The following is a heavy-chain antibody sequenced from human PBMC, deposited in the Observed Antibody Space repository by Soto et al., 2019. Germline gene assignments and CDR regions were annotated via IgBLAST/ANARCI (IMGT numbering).Heavy chain of an antibody. CDR3: ARHKSGYDWYYFDY. CDR2: IYYSGST. D-gene: IGHD5-12*01. CDR1: GGSISSYY. V-gene: IGHV4-59*08. J-gene: IGHJ4*02. Sequence: SETLSLTCTVSGGSISSYYWSWIRQPPGKGLEWIGYIYYSGSTNYNPSLKSRVTISVDTSKNQFSLKLSSVTAADTAVYYCARHKSGYDWYYFDYRGQGTLVTVSS.